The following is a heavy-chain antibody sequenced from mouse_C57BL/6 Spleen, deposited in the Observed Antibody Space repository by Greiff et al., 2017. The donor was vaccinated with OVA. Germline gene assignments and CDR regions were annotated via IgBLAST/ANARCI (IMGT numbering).Heavy chain of an antibody. CDR3: AREDGNHWYFDV. CDR2: ISYSGST. V-gene: IGHV3-1*01. Sequence: DVKLQESGPGMVKPSQSLSLTCTVTGYSITSGYDWHWIRHFPGNKLEWMGYISYSGSTNYNPSLKSRISITHDTSKNHFFLKLNSVTTEDTATYYCAREDGNHWYFDVWGTGTTVTVSS. D-gene: IGHD2-1*01. CDR1: GYSITSGYD. J-gene: IGHJ1*03.